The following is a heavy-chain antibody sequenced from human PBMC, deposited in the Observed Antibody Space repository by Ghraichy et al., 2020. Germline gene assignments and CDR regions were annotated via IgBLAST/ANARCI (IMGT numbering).Heavy chain of an antibody. CDR2: VNAGNGNT. CDR3: ARVSYHILTGYYLDY. J-gene: IGHJ4*02. CDR1: GYTFTSYT. Sequence: ASVKVSCKASGYTFTSYTLHWVRQAPGQRLEWMGWVNAGNGNTKYSQKFQGRVTITRDTSASTAYMELSSLRSEDTAVYYCARVSYHILTGYYLDYWGQGTLVTVSS. V-gene: IGHV1-3*01. D-gene: IGHD3-9*01.